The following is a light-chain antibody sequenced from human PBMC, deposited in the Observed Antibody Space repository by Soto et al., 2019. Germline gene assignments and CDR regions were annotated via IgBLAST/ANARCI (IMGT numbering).Light chain of an antibody. V-gene: IGKV1-39*01. CDR3: QHSNSYSEA. Sequence: DVQRTEAPSCVSACGGDRVTITCRASQSISRNLNWYQQKQGKAPKXXIYAASSLQSGVPSRFSGGGSGTDGTLTISSLQTEDGATYYCQHSNSYSEAFGQGTKVDIK. CDR1: QSISRN. J-gene: IGKJ1*01. CDR2: AAS.